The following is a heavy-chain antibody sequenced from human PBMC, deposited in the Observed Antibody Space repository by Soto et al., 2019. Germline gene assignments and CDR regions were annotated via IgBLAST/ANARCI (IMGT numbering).Heavy chain of an antibody. D-gene: IGHD3-22*01. CDR3: ANDEDYYASSGYSPFDY. CDR2: ISYDGSNK. J-gene: IGHJ4*02. V-gene: IGHV3-30*18. Sequence: QVQLVESGGGVVQPGRSLRLSCAASGFTFSSYGMHWVRQAPGKGLEWVAVISYDGSNKYYADSVKGRFTISRDNSKNTLYLQMNSLRDEDTAVYYCANDEDYYASSGYSPFDYWGQGTLVTVSS. CDR1: GFTFSSYG.